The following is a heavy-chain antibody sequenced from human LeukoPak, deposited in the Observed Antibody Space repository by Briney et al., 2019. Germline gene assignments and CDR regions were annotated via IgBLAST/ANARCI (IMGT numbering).Heavy chain of an antibody. CDR1: GFTFSSYA. J-gene: IGHJ1*01. CDR2: ITTSDGNT. Sequence: PGGSLRLSCAASGFTFSSYAMSWVRQAPGKGLEWVSTITTSDGNTYYADSVKGRFTVSRDNSKNTLFLQMNSLRAEDTAVYYCAKAGSTWSYFQHWGQGTLVTVSS. CDR3: AKAGSTWSYFQH. V-gene: IGHV3-23*01. D-gene: IGHD6-13*01.